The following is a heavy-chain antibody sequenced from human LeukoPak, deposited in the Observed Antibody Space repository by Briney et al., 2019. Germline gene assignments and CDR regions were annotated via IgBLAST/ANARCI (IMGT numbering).Heavy chain of an antibody. CDR3: AKDMVAGIFSGESNAFDI. D-gene: IGHD6-19*01. V-gene: IGHV3-9*01. CDR2: ISWNSGSI. J-gene: IGHJ3*02. Sequence: GGSLRLSCAAPGFTFDDYAMHWVRQAPGKGLEWVSGISWNSGSIVYADSVKGRFTICRENAKKSLYLQMNSLTAEDTALYYCAKDMVAGIFSGESNAFDIWGQGTLVTVSS. CDR1: GFTFDDYA.